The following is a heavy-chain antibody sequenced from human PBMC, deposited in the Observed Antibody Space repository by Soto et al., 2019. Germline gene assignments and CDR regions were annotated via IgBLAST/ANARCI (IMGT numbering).Heavy chain of an antibody. D-gene: IGHD4-4*01. Sequence: LVESGGGVAQPGRSLRLSCATSGFSFGPSGMHWVRQAPGKRLEWVAIIWNDGSTTYYADSVRGRFTISRYNSKNTLYLQMNSLRDEDTAVYYCARDGSHYDVDYWGQGNLGTVSA. CDR2: IWNDGSTT. CDR3: ARDGSHYDVDY. J-gene: IGHJ4*02. CDR1: GFSFGPSG. V-gene: IGHV3-33*01.